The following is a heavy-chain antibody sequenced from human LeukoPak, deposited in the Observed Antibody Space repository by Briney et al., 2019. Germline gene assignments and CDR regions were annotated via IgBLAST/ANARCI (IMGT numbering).Heavy chain of an antibody. Sequence: GGSLRLSCAASGFTFSSYAMHWVRQAPGKGLEWVAVISYDGSNKYYADSVKGRFTISRDNSKNTLYLQMNSLRAEDTAVYYCARAQLRDDAFDIWGQGTMVTVSS. D-gene: IGHD3-10*01. CDR1: GFTFSSYA. V-gene: IGHV3-30-3*01. J-gene: IGHJ3*02. CDR2: ISYDGSNK. CDR3: ARAQLRDDAFDI.